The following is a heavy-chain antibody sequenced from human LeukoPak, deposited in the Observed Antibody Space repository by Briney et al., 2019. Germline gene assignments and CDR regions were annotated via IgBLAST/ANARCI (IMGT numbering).Heavy chain of an antibody. Sequence: GSLRLSCAASGFTFSSYWMSWVRQAPGKGLEWVANIKQDGSEKYYVDSVKGRFTISRDNAKNSLYLQMNSLRAEDTAVYYWXXXXXXXXXXYYGYYYYYGMDVWGQGTTVTVSS. J-gene: IGHJ6*02. V-gene: IGHV3-7*01. D-gene: IGHD3-10*01. CDR2: IKQDGSEK. CDR1: GFTFSSYW. CDR3: XXXXXXXXXXYYGYYYYYGMDV.